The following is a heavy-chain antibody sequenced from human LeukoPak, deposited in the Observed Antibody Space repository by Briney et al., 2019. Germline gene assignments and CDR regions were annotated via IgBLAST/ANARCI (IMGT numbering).Heavy chain of an antibody. J-gene: IGHJ4*02. D-gene: IGHD2-2*02. CDR3: ASYPPCYNGDFDY. V-gene: IGHV3-7*01. Sequence: PGGSLRLSCATSGFRFSSDWRSWVRQAPEKGLERGSNKKQDGSEKHYVDAVKGRFTISRDNAKNSLYLQMISLRAEDTAVYYCASYPPCYNGDFDYWGQGSLVTVSS. CDR1: GFRFSSDW. CDR2: KKQDGSEK.